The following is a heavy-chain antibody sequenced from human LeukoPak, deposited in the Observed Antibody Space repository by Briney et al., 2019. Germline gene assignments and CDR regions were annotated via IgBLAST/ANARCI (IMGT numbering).Heavy chain of an antibody. CDR2: INPNSGGT. D-gene: IGHD3-22*01. CDR3: ARVSRELFLSSGYYRAPPGQSIHFTSANWFDP. Sequence: ASVKVSCKASGYTFTGDYMHWVRQAPGQGLEWMGWINPNSGGTNYAQKFQGRVTMTRDTSISTAYMELSRLRSDDTAVYYCARVSRELFLSSGYYRAPPGQSIHFTSANWFDPWGQGTLVTVSS. V-gene: IGHV1-2*02. CDR1: GYTFTGDY. J-gene: IGHJ5*02.